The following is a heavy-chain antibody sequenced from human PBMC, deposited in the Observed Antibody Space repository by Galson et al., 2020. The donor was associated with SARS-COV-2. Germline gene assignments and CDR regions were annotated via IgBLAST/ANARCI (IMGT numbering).Heavy chain of an antibody. CDR1: GYTFTNYE. V-gene: IGHV1-8*01. Sequence: ASVKVSCKASGYTFTNYEINWVRQAPGQGLEWMGWMNPNSGNTGYAQKFQGRVTMTRTTSISTAYMELNSLTSEDPAVYYCARSYDDVATGFDPWGQGTLVTVSS. J-gene: IGHJ5*02. CDR3: ARSYDDVATGFDP. D-gene: IGHD4-17*01. CDR2: MNPNSGNT.